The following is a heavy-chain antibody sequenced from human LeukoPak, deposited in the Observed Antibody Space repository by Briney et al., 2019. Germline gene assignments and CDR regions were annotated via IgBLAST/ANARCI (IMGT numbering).Heavy chain of an antibody. Sequence: PGGSLRLSCAASGFTFRSYWMHWVRQAPGKGLVWVSRINSDGSSTSYADSVKGRFTISRDNAKNTLYLQMNSLRAEDTAVYYCARGIMITFGGSLDYWGQGTLVTVSS. CDR2: INSDGSST. J-gene: IGHJ4*02. CDR3: ARGIMITFGGSLDY. V-gene: IGHV3-74*01. D-gene: IGHD3-16*01. CDR1: GFTFRSYW.